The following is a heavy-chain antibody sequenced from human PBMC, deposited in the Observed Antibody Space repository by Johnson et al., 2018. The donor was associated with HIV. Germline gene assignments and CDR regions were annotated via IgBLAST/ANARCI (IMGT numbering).Heavy chain of an antibody. Sequence: QVQLVESGGVVVQPGGSLRLSCAASGFTFSSYAMHWVRQAPGKGLEWVAVISYDGSNKYYAVSVKGRFTIPRDNSKNTLYLQMNSLRAEDTAVYYCARDSIEMATKSEDAFDIWGQGTMVTVSS. CDR3: ARDSIEMATKSEDAFDI. CDR1: GFTFSSYA. CDR2: ISYDGSNK. J-gene: IGHJ3*02. V-gene: IGHV3-30*04. D-gene: IGHD5-24*01.